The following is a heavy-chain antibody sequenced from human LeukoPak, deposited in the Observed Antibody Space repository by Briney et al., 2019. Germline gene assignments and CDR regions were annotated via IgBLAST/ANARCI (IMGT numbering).Heavy chain of an antibody. CDR2: ISSSGSII. CDR1: GFAFSDYE. D-gene: IGHD6-13*01. CDR3: ARGIAAAGWYYFDY. V-gene: IGHV3-48*03. J-gene: IGHJ4*02. Sequence: PGGFLRLSCASSGFAFSDYEMNWVRQAPGKGLEWVSYISSSGSIIYYADSVKGRFTISRDNAKRSLFLQMNSLRVEDTAVYYCARGIAAAGWYYFDYWGQGTLVTVSS.